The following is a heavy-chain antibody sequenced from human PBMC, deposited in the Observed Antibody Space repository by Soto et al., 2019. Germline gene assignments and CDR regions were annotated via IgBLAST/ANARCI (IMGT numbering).Heavy chain of an antibody. CDR2: ISWNSGSI. CDR3: ALGHYYMDV. CDR1: GFTFDDYA. J-gene: IGHJ6*03. Sequence: HPGGSLRLSCAASGFTFDDYAMHWVRQAPGKGLEWVSGISWNSGSIGYADSVKGRFTISRDNAKNSLYLQMNSLRAEDTALYYCALGHYYMDVWGKGTTVTVSS. V-gene: IGHV3-9*01. D-gene: IGHD7-27*01.